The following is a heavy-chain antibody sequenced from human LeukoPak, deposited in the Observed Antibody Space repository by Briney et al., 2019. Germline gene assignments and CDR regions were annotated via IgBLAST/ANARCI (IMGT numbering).Heavy chain of an antibody. CDR2: ISYDGSNK. Sequence: GRSLRLSCAASGFTFSNYAMHWVRQAPGKGLEWVAVISYDGSNKYYADSVKGRFTISRDNSKNTLYLQMNSLRAEDTAFYYCAREYYYDSSGYYGWFDPWGQGTLVTVSS. CDR3: AREYYYDSSGYYGWFDP. J-gene: IGHJ5*02. CDR1: GFTFSNYA. D-gene: IGHD3-22*01. V-gene: IGHV3-30*04.